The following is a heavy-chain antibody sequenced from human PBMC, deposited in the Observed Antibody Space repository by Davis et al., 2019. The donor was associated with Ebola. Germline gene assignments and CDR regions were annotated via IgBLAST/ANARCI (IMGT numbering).Heavy chain of an antibody. CDR3: ARDVRGITGPSEY. Sequence: ASVKVSCKASGYTFTGYYMHWVRQAPGQGLEWMGWISTYNGNTNYAQKVQGRITVTTDTSTSTAYMELRSLRSDDTARYYCARDVRGITGPSEYWGQGTLVTVSS. D-gene: IGHD1-1*01. CDR2: ISTYNGNT. J-gene: IGHJ4*02. CDR1: GYTFTGYY. V-gene: IGHV1-18*04.